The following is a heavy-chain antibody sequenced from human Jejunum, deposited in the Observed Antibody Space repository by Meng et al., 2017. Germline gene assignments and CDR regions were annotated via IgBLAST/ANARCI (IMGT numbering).Heavy chain of an antibody. CDR2: ISGSGDNT. Sequence: ARLVDSGGGVVQPGTSLRLSCAASGFTFRSYGMHWVRQAPGKGLEWVSAISGSGDNTFYADSVKGRFTISRVNSKNTLYLQMNSLRAEDTAVYYCAKDEELHCWGQGSLVTVSS. D-gene: IGHD3-10*01. CDR3: AKDEELHC. J-gene: IGHJ4*02. V-gene: IGHV3-23*04. CDR1: GFTFRSYG.